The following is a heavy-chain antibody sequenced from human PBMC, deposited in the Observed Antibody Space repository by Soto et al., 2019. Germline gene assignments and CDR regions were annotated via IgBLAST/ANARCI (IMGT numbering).Heavy chain of an antibody. CDR2: IIPIFGTA. CDR3: ATNYYDSSGSLLLDY. CDR1: GGTFSSYA. Sequence: SVKVSCKASGGTFSSYAISWVRQAPGQGLEWMGGIIPIFGTANYAQKFQGRVTITADESTSTAYMELSSLRSEDTAVYYCATNYYDSSGSLLLDYWGQGTLVTVSS. D-gene: IGHD3-22*01. J-gene: IGHJ4*02. V-gene: IGHV1-69*13.